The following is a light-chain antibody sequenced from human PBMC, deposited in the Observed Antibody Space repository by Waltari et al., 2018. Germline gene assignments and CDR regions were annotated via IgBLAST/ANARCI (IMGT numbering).Light chain of an antibody. CDR1: QSLLYRSNDKSY. CDR2: LAS. CDR3: QQYYTTPQT. V-gene: IGKV4-1*01. J-gene: IGKJ2*01. Sequence: DIMMTQSPDALTVSPGERATVNCKSSQSLLYRSNDKSYLAWFQQRPGQPPKLLIYLASTRDSGVPDRFIGSGSETDFTLTISSLQPEDAAVYYCQQYYTTPQTFGQGTKVEIK.